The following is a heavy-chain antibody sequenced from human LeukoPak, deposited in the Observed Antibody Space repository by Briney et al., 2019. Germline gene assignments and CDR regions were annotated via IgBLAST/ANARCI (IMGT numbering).Heavy chain of an antibody. V-gene: IGHV3-33*06. D-gene: IGHD3-3*01. Sequence: GGSLRLSCEASGLTFSSYGMHSVRQPPGKGLEWVAVIWSDGSNKYYADSVKVQLTISRYNSKNTHYLQMNRLRAEATALYFCAKDLEVAYYGFWSAYYPALHSWGQGALVTVSS. CDR1: GLTFSSYG. CDR2: IWSDGSNK. CDR3: AKDLEVAYYGFWSAYYPALHS. J-gene: IGHJ4*02.